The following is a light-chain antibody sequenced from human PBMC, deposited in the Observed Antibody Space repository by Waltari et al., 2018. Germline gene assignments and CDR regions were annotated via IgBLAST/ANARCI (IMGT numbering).Light chain of an antibody. CDR2: LKSDGTH. J-gene: IGLJ2*01. Sequence: QLVLTQSPSASASLGASVKLTCTLSFGHSSYAIAWHQQQPEKGPRYLMKLKSDGTHIKGDGIPDRFSGSSSGAERYLTISSLQSEDEADYYCQTWGTGIRVFGGGTKLIVL. V-gene: IGLV4-69*01. CDR3: QTWGTGIRV. CDR1: FGHSSYA.